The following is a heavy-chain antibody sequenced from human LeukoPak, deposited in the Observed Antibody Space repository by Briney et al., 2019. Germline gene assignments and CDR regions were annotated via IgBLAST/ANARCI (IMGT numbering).Heavy chain of an antibody. CDR1: GGSISSSSYY. J-gene: IGHJ4*02. V-gene: IGHV4-39*07. D-gene: IGHD6-6*01. CDR3: AREREGIAARLNDY. CDR2: IYYSGST. Sequence: SETLPLTCTVSGGSISSSSYYWGWIRQPPGKGLEWIGSIYYSGSTYYNPSLKSRVTISVDTSKNQFSLKLSSVTAADTAVYYCAREREGIAARLNDYWGQGTLVTVSS.